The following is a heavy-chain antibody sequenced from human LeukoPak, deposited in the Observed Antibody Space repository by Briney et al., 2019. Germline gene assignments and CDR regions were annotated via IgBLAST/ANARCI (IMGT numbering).Heavy chain of an antibody. CDR2: INPSDGST. V-gene: IGHV1-46*01. J-gene: IGHJ4*02. Sequence: ASVKVSCKASGYTFTSYYIHLVRQAPGQGFEWMAIINPSDGSTTNSQKFQGRVSMTRDTSISTAYMELSSLRSDDTAVYYCARSPIGLGFFDYWGQGTLVTVSS. D-gene: IGHD7-27*01. CDR1: GYTFTSYY. CDR3: ARSPIGLGFFDY.